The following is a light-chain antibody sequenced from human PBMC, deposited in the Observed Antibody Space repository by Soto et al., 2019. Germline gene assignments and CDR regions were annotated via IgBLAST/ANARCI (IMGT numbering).Light chain of an antibody. V-gene: IGLV2-14*01. CDR3: NSYTSSSTLL. Sequence: QSALTQPASVSGSPGQSITISCTGTSSDVGVYNYVSWYQQHPGKAPKLMIYDVSNRPSGVSNRFAGSKSGNTASLTISGLQAEDEADYYCNSYTSSSTLLFGGGTQLTVL. CDR2: DVS. J-gene: IGLJ2*01. CDR1: SSDVGVYNY.